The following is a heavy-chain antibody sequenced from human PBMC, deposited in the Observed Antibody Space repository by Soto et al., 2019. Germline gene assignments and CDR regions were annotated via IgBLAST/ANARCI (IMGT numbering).Heavy chain of an antibody. Sequence: SGTRCLTCTFSGSAIIGFGWSGMLNCAAKGLEWIGRIYATGTNDYNPSLKSRVMMSVDTSKKQSHLKLRSVTAEATEVYYCVRDGTKTLRDWLDHWGQGTPVTVSS. J-gene: IGHJ5*02. CDR1: GSAIIGFG. CDR3: VRDGTKTLRDWLDH. CDR2: IYATGTN. D-gene: IGHD1-1*01. V-gene: IGHV4-4*07.